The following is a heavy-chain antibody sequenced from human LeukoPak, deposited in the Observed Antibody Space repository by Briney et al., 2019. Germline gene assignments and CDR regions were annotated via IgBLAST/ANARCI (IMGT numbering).Heavy chain of an antibody. Sequence: SETLSLTCTVSGVSISTYYWSWIRQPPGKGLEWIGRIYCSGNTNNSPSLKSRVTISVDTSKNQFSLSLTSVTAADTAVYYCVRHRTGTTADYWGQGTLVTVSS. D-gene: IGHD1-7*01. V-gene: IGHV4-59*08. CDR1: GVSISTYY. J-gene: IGHJ4*02. CDR3: VRHRTGTTADY. CDR2: IYCSGNT.